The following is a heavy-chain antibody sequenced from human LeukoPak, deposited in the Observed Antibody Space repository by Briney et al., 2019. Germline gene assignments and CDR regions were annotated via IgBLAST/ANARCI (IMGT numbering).Heavy chain of an antibody. J-gene: IGHJ5*02. V-gene: IGHV3-69-1*01. D-gene: IGHD6-13*01. CDR2: ISSSSTI. CDR3: ARDPALGSAAGPGNWFDP. CDR1: GFTFSHYY. Sequence: GGSLRLSCAASGFTFSHYYMRWVRQAPGKGLEWVSYISSSSTIYYADSVKGRFTISRDNAKNSLYLQMNSLRAEDTAVYYCARDPALGSAAGPGNWFDPWGQGTLVTVSS.